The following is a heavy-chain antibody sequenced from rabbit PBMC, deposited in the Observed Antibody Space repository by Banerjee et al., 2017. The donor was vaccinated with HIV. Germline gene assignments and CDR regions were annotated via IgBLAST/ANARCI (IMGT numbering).Heavy chain of an antibody. V-gene: IGHV1S47*01. CDR2: IDPVFDST. Sequence: QEQLVESGGGLVQPGGSLKLSCKASGFDFSSYGVSWVRQAPGKGLEWIGYIDPVFDSTYYANWVNGRFTISSHNAQNTVSLQLNSLTDSDTATYFCARGDAGSAYWGNLWGPGTLVTVS. J-gene: IGHJ4*01. CDR3: ARGDAGSAYWGNL. D-gene: IGHD8-1*01. CDR1: GFDFSSYG.